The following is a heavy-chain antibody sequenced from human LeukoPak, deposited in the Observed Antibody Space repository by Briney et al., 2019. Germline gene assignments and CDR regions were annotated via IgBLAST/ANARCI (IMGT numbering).Heavy chain of an antibody. V-gene: IGHV3-66*01. J-gene: IGHJ4*02. CDR2: IYSGGST. D-gene: IGHD5-12*01. Sequence: GGSLRLSCAASGFTVSSNYMSWVRQAPGKGLEWVSVIYSGGSTYYADSVKGRFTISRDNSKNTMYLQMNSLRAEDTAVYYCARDRGYSGYDFDYWGQGTLVTVSS. CDR1: GFTVSSNY. CDR3: ARDRGYSGYDFDY.